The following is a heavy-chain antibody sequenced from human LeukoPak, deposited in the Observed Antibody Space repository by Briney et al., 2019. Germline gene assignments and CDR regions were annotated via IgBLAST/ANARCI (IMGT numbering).Heavy chain of an antibody. J-gene: IGHJ4*02. Sequence: GGSLRLSCAASGFTFSSYSMNWVRQAPGKGLEWVSSISSSSSYIYYADSVKGRFTISRDNAKNPLYLQMNILRAEDTAVYYCARETSCEYDFWSGYCRDYFDYWGQGTLVTVSS. CDR1: GFTFSSYS. CDR2: ISSSSSYI. CDR3: ARETSCEYDFWSGYCRDYFDY. V-gene: IGHV3-21*01. D-gene: IGHD3-3*01.